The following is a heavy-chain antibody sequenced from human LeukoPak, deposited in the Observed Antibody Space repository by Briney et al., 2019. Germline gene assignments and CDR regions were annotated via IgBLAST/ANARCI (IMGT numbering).Heavy chain of an antibody. D-gene: IGHD2-2*01. Sequence: GSLRLSCAASGFTFSSYSMNWVRQAPGKGLEWVSSIGSSSSYIYYADSVKGRFTISRDNAKNSLYLQMNSLRAEDTAVYYCARVGKGYCSSTSCREYFQHWGQGTLVTVSS. CDR1: GFTFSSYS. J-gene: IGHJ1*01. V-gene: IGHV3-21*01. CDR3: ARVGKGYCSSTSCREYFQH. CDR2: IGSSSSYI.